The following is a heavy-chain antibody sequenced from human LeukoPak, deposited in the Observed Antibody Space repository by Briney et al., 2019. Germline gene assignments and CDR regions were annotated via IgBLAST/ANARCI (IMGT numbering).Heavy chain of an antibody. CDR2: ISGSGGST. Sequence: GGFLRLSCAASGFTFSSYAMSWVRQAPGKGLEWVSAISGSGGSTYYADSVKGRFTISRDNSKNTLYLQMNSLRAEDTAVYYCAKEGHDYGDYALDYWGQGTLVTVSS. CDR3: AKEGHDYGDYALDY. J-gene: IGHJ4*02. D-gene: IGHD4-17*01. CDR1: GFTFSSYA. V-gene: IGHV3-23*01.